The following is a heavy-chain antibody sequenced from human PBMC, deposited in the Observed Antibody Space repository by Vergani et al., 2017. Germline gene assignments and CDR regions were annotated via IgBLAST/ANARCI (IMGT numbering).Heavy chain of an antibody. CDR2: IYYIGIT. V-gene: IGHV4-39*07. Sequence: QLKLQESGPGLVKPSETLSLTCTVSGGSTSSSSYYWGWIRQPPGKGLEGIGSIYYIGITNYYPSLSSRSTISVDTSKNQFSLKLSCVTAADTAGDYCARDGSSYWNNWFDPWGQGTLVTVSS. CDR3: ARDGSSYWNNWFDP. D-gene: IGHD6-6*01. CDR1: GGSTSSSSYY. J-gene: IGHJ5*02.